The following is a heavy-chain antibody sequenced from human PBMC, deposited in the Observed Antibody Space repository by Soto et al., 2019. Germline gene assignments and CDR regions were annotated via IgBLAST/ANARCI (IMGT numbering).Heavy chain of an antibody. J-gene: IGHJ4*02. Sequence: LVTMSLTCTVSVAYIRVHSYYWTWIRQPPGKGLEWIGSSYYSGTTYFNPSLKSRATISVDTSKNQFSLKLRSVTAADTAVYYCARHEAGWYFDSWGQGTLVTVSS. D-gene: IGHD6-25*01. CDR3: ARHEAGWYFDS. V-gene: IGHV4-39*01. CDR2: SYYSGTT. CDR1: VAYIRVHSYY.